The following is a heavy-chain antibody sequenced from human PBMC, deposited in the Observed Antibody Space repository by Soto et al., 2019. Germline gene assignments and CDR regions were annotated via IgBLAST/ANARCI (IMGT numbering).Heavy chain of an antibody. CDR3: ARLSIAARPDGMDV. Sequence: PGGSLRLSCAASGFTVSSNYMSWVRQAPGKGLEWVSVIYSGGSTYYADSVKGRFTISRDNSKSTLYLQMNSLRAEDTAVYYCARLSIAARPDGMDVWGQGTTVTVSS. CDR2: IYSGGST. CDR1: GFTVSSNY. J-gene: IGHJ6*02. V-gene: IGHV3-53*01. D-gene: IGHD6-6*01.